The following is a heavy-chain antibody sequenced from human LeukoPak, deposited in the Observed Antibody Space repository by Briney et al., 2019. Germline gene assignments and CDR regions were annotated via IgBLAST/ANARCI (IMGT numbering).Heavy chain of an antibody. J-gene: IGHJ6*02. CDR1: GFTFSSSW. D-gene: IGHD5-18*01. V-gene: IGHV3-7*01. CDR2: INGDGSAQ. Sequence: GRSLRLSCAASGFTFSSSWMNWFRPAPRKGLEWVATINGDGSAQTYVDSVRGRFTISRDNAKNSLYLQMSSLSAEDTAVYYCAREGRYSETYYYCGMDVWGQGTTVTVSS. CDR3: AREGRYSETYYYCGMDV.